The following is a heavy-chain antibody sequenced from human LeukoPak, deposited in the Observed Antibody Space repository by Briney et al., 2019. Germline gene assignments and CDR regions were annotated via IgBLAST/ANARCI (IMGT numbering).Heavy chain of an antibody. D-gene: IGHD3-10*01. V-gene: IGHV3-30*02. Sequence: GGSLRLSCAASGFTFSSYGMHWVRQAPGKGLEWVAFIRYDGSNKYYADSVKGRFTISRDNSKNTLYLQMNSLRAEDTAVYYCARGYYYGSGSPSYWGQGTLVTVSS. J-gene: IGHJ4*02. CDR1: GFTFSSYG. CDR2: IRYDGSNK. CDR3: ARGYYYGSGSPSY.